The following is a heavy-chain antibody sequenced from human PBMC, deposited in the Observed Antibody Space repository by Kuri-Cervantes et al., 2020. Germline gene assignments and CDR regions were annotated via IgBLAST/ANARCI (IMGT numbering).Heavy chain of an antibody. Sequence: GESLKISCAASGFSFRNYAMHWVRQAPGKGLEYVPAISSDGSSTSYADSVKGRFTISRDNFKNTLYLQMGSLRAEDMAVYYCARLFSTTVSPFDYWGQGTLVTVSS. CDR2: ISSDGSST. V-gene: IGHV3-64*02. CDR3: ARLFSTTVSPFDY. D-gene: IGHD4-11*01. J-gene: IGHJ4*02. CDR1: GFSFRNYA.